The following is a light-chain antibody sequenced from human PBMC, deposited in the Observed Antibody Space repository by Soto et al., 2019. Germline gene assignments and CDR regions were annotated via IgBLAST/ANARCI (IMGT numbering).Light chain of an antibody. CDR2: KAS. V-gene: IGKV1-5*03. Sequence: DIQMTQSPSTLSASVGDRVTITCRASQSSSDWLAWYQQKPGKAPKFLIYKASNLESGVPSRFSGSGSGTEFTLTISSVQPDDFATYYCQYYDSYSWTFGQGTKVDIK. CDR3: QYYDSYSWT. CDR1: QSSSDW. J-gene: IGKJ1*01.